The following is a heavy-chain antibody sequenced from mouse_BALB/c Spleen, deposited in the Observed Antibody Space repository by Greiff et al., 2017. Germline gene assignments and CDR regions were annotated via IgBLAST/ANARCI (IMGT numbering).Heavy chain of an antibody. CDR1: GFTFSSYG. J-gene: IGHJ4*01. CDR2: ISSGGGST. D-gene: IGHD2-3*01. V-gene: IGHV5-6*01. CDR3: ARRWLLRGNYAMDY. Sequence: EVQVVESGGDLVKPGGSLKLSCAASGFTFSSYGMSWVRQTPDKRLEWVATISSGGGSTYYPDTVKGRFTISRDNAKNTLYLQMSSLKSEDTAMYYCARRWLLRGNYAMDYWGQGTSVTVSS.